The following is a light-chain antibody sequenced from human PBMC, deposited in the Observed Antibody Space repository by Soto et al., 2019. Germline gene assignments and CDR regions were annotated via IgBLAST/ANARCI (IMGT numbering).Light chain of an antibody. Sequence: EVVMRQSPATLSVSPGEGATVSCIASQGIGDTLAWYQHKPGQPPRFLIYDTTTRATGAQTRFSGSRSGAEFTHTINSLQSEVFAVYFCQPYNNWPLNFGGGTKVDIK. CDR2: DTT. CDR1: QGIGDT. CDR3: QPYNNWPLN. V-gene: IGKV3-15*01. J-gene: IGKJ4*01.